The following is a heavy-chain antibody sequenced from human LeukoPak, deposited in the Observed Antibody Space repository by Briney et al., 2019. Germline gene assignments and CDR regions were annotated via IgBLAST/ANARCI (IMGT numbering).Heavy chain of an antibody. CDR1: GFTFSSYG. CDR3: ARDGDMIVVVMQYYFDY. Sequence: GGSLRLSCAASGFTFSSYGMHWVRQAPGKGLEWVAVISYDGSNKYYADSVKGRFTISRDNSKNTLYLQMNSLRAEDTAVYYCARDGDMIVVVMQYYFDYWGQGTLVTVSS. J-gene: IGHJ4*02. CDR2: ISYDGSNK. D-gene: IGHD3-22*01. V-gene: IGHV3-30*19.